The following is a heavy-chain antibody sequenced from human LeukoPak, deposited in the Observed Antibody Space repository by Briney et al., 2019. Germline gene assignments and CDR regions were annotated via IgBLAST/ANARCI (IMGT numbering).Heavy chain of an antibody. J-gene: IGHJ4*02. D-gene: IGHD2-15*01. Sequence: PSETLSLTCAVYGGSFSGYYWSWIRQPPGKGLEWIGEINHSGSTNYNPSLKSRVTISVDTSKNQFSLKLSSVTAADTAVYYCARQGGMVRPFDYWGQGTLVTVSS. CDR1: GGSFSGYY. CDR3: ARQGGMVRPFDY. CDR2: INHSGST. V-gene: IGHV4-34*01.